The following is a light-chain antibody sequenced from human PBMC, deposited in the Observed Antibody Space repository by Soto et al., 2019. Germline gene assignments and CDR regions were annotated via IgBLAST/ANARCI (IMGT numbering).Light chain of an antibody. CDR1: QDISTW. CDR3: QQFYSPVLS. J-gene: IGKJ4*01. CDR2: GTS. V-gene: IGKV1-12*01. Sequence: IQMTQSPSSVSASVGDRVTITCRASQDISTWLGWYQQKPGKAPKLLIYGTSTLQSGVPSRFSGGGSGTEFTLTISNLHPEDFAVYYCQQFYSPVLSFGGGTRVELK.